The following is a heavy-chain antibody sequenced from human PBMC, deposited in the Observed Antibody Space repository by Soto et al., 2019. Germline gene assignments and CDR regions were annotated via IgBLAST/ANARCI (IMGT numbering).Heavy chain of an antibody. D-gene: IGHD2-15*01. Sequence: QVQLQESGPGLVKPSQTLSLTCTVSGGSISSGDYYWSWIRQPPGKGLEWIGYIYYSGSTYYNPSLKSRVTISVDTSKNQFSLKLSSVTAADTAVYYYAREADCSGGSCSPHNWFDPWGQGPLVTVSS. J-gene: IGHJ5*02. CDR2: IYYSGST. V-gene: IGHV4-30-4*01. CDR3: AREADCSGGSCSPHNWFDP. CDR1: GGSISSGDYY.